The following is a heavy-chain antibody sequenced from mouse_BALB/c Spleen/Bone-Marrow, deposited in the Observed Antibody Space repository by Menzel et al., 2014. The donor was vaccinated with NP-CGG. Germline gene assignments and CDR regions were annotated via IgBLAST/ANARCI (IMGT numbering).Heavy chain of an antibody. V-gene: IGHV4-1*02. J-gene: IGHJ3*01. CDR2: INPDSSTI. Sequence: SAAALDFSRYWMSWVRQAPGKGLEWIGEINPDSSTINYTPSLKDKFIISRDNAKNTLYLQMSKVRSEDTALYYCARLSYYGRFAYWGQGTLVTVSA. D-gene: IGHD1-1*01. CDR1: ALDFSRYW. CDR3: ARLSYYGRFAY.